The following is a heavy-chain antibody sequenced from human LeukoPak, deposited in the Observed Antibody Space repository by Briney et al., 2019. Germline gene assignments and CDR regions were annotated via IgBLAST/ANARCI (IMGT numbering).Heavy chain of an antibody. Sequence: GASVKVSCKASGYTFTGYYMHWVRQAPGQGLEWMGWINPNSGGTNYAQKPQGRVTMTTDTSTSTAYMELRSLRSDDTAVYYCTRFTEGAFDIWGQGTMVTVSS. CDR2: INPNSGGT. CDR1: GYTFTGYY. J-gene: IGHJ3*02. D-gene: IGHD2-8*02. V-gene: IGHV1-2*02. CDR3: TRFTEGAFDI.